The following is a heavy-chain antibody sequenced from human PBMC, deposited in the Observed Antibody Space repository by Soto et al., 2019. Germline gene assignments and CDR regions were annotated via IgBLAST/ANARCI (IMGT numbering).Heavy chain of an antibody. CDR1: DGSIRGYY. V-gene: IGHV4-59*01. Sequence: SETLSVTSTVSDGSIRGYYGRWIRKPPGKGLEWIAYISYNGSTNYNPSLKSRVTISVDTSNNQFSLKLSSVTAADTAVYYCATTVVPAVIGPRGAWFDPWGQGTLVTVSS. CDR3: ATTVVPAVIGPRGAWFDP. CDR2: ISYNGST. J-gene: IGHJ5*02. D-gene: IGHD2-2*02.